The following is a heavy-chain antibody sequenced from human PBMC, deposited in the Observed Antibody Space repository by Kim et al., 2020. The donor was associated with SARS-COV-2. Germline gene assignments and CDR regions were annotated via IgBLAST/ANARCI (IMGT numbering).Heavy chain of an antibody. CDR1: GGSFSGYY. Sequence: SETLSLTCAVYGGSFSGYYWIWIRQPPGKGLEWIGEINHSGSTNSNPSLKSRVTISVDTSKNQFSLRLSSVTAADTAVYYCARGGIAAAAIAEYFQHWGQGTLVTVSS. CDR2: INHSGST. V-gene: IGHV4-34*01. D-gene: IGHD6-13*01. J-gene: IGHJ1*01. CDR3: ARGGIAAAAIAEYFQH.